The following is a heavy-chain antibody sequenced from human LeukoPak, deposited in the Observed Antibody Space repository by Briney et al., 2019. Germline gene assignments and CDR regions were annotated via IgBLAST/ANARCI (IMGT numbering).Heavy chain of an antibody. V-gene: IGHV1-2*02. CDR2: INPNSGGT. CDR3: ARVEPTSYYYDSSGYPPGY. CDR1: GYTFTGYY. D-gene: IGHD3-22*01. Sequence: ASVKVSCKASGYTFTGYYMHWVRQAPGQGLEWMGWINPNSGGTNYAQKFQGRVTMTSDTSISTAYMELSRLRSDDTAVYYCARVEPTSYYYDSSGYPPGYWGQGTLVTVSS. J-gene: IGHJ4*02.